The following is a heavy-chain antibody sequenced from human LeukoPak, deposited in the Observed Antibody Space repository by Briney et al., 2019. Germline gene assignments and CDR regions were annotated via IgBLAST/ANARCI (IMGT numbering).Heavy chain of an antibody. Sequence: GGSLRLSCAASGFTFSSYAMSWVRQAPGKGLEWVSGISWNSGSIGYADSVKGRFTISRDNAKNSLYLQMNSLRAEDTALYYCAKATSTHYFDYWGQGTLVTVSS. D-gene: IGHD1-1*01. J-gene: IGHJ4*02. CDR2: ISWNSGSI. CDR1: GFTFSSYA. CDR3: AKATSTHYFDY. V-gene: IGHV3-9*01.